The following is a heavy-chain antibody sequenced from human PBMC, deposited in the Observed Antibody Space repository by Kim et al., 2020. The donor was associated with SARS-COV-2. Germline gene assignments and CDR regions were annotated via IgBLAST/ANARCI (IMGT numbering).Heavy chain of an antibody. CDR3: ARTHNPGGGTTGTAAKAYWFDP. Sequence: SGPTLVNPTQTLTLTCSFSGFSLTTRGMCVSWIRQPPGKALEWLARIDWDNDKYYRKSLKTRLTISKDTSKNQVVLTMTNVDPVDTATYYCARTHNPGGGTTGTAAKAYWFDPWGQGTLVTVSS. J-gene: IGHJ5*02. V-gene: IGHV2-70*11. CDR1: GFSLTTRGMC. D-gene: IGHD3-16*01. CDR2: IDWDNDK.